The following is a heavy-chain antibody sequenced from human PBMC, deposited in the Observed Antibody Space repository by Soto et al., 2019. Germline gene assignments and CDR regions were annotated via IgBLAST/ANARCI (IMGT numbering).Heavy chain of an antibody. CDR3: ARGPGGPDGPGDY. J-gene: IGHJ4*02. Sequence: QVQLVQSGAEVKKPGASVTVSCKASGYTFTSYAMHWVRQAPGQRLEWMGWINAGNGNTTYSQKFQGRVTITRDTSASTAYMELSSLRSEDTAVYYCARGPGGPDGPGDYWGQGTLVTVSS. CDR1: GYTFTSYA. CDR2: INAGNGNT. D-gene: IGHD2-15*01. V-gene: IGHV1-3*01.